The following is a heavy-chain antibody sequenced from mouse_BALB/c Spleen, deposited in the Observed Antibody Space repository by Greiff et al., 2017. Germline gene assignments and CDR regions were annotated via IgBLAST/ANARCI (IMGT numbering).Heavy chain of an antibody. Sequence: DVKLLESGGGLVQPGGSLNLSCAASGFDFSRYWMSWARQAPGKGQEWIGEINPGSSTINYTPSLKDKFIISRDNAKNTLYLQMSKVRSEDTALYYCARRGGYYAMDYWGQGTSVTVSS. J-gene: IGHJ4*01. CDR2: INPGSSTI. V-gene: IGHV4-2*02. CDR3: ARRGGYYAMDY. CDR1: GFDFSRYW.